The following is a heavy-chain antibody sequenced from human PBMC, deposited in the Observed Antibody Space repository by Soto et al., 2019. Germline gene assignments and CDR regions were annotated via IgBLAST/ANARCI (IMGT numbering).Heavy chain of an antibody. Sequence: PGGSLRLSCAASGFTFSDYYMSWIRQAPGKGLEWVSYISSSGSTIYYADSVKGRFTISRDNAKNSLYLQMNSLRADDTAVYYCAKDRSRFHWVPRPNCFGSWVQGTLVTVSS. CDR1: GFTFSDYY. CDR3: AKDRSRFHWVPRPNCFGS. D-gene: IGHD3-9*01. V-gene: IGHV3-11*01. CDR2: ISSSGSTI. J-gene: IGHJ5*01.